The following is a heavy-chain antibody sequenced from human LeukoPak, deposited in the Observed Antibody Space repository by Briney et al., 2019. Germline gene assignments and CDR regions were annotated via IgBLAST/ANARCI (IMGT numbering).Heavy chain of an antibody. CDR2: IKQDGSEK. D-gene: IGHD3-16*01. Sequence: GSLRLSCAASGFTFSIYWMSWVRQAPGKGLEWVANIKQDGSEKYYVDSVKGRFTISRDNAKNSLYLQMNSLRAEDTAVYYCAREGVAFDIWGQGTMVTVSS. J-gene: IGHJ3*02. CDR3: AREGVAFDI. V-gene: IGHV3-7*01. CDR1: GFTFSIYW.